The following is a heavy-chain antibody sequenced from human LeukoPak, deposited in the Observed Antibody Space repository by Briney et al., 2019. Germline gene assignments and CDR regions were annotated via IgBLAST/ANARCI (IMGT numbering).Heavy chain of an antibody. CDR2: IFYTGST. CDR3: AVTGRTPFGPPY. V-gene: IGHV4-39*01. J-gene: IGHJ4*02. Sequence: PSETLSLTCTVSGDSIGSSTYYWGWIRQPPGKGLEWIANIFYTGSTYYNPSLKSRATISVDTSKNQHSLRLTSVTAADTAVYFCAVTGRTPFGPPYWGQGTLVTVSS. CDR1: GDSIGSSTYY. D-gene: IGHD1-20*01.